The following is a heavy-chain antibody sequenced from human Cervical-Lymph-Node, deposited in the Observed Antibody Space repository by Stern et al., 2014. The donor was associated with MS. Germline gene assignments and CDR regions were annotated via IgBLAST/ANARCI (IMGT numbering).Heavy chain of an antibody. CDR2: IYPYESDP. CDR3: ARHVQGFDY. CDR1: GYSFTIYY. Sequence: EVQLVQSGAEVKKPGESLKISCKLSGYSFTIYYIAWVRQMPGKGLEWMGVIYPYESDPTSIPSFQVQVPISADKSITTAYLQWSSLRASDTAMYYCARHVQGFDYWGQGTLVTVSS. J-gene: IGHJ4*02. V-gene: IGHV5-51*01.